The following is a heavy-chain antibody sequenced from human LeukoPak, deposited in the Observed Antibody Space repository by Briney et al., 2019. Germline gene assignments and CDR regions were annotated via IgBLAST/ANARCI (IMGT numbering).Heavy chain of an antibody. Sequence: GESLKISCKGSGYGFTSYWIGWVRQMPGKGLEWMGIIYPGDSDTRYSPSFQGQVTISADKSISTAYLQWSSLKASDTAMYYCARGLYYYDSSGYPNWFDPWGQGTLVTVSS. J-gene: IGHJ5*02. CDR2: IYPGDSDT. V-gene: IGHV5-51*01. D-gene: IGHD3-22*01. CDR1: GYGFTSYW. CDR3: ARGLYYYDSSGYPNWFDP.